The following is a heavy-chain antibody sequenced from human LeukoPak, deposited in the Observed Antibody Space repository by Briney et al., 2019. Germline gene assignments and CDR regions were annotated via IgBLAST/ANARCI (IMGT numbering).Heavy chain of an antibody. Sequence: PGGSLRLSCAASGFTFSSYAMSRVRQAPGKGLEWVSAISGSGGSAYYADSVKGRFTISRDNSKNTLYLQMNSLRAEDTAVYYCAKQAVPGSYYYYDMDVWGKGTTVTVSS. V-gene: IGHV3-23*01. D-gene: IGHD6-19*01. CDR1: GFTFSSYA. CDR2: ISGSGGSA. J-gene: IGHJ6*03. CDR3: AKQAVPGSYYYYDMDV.